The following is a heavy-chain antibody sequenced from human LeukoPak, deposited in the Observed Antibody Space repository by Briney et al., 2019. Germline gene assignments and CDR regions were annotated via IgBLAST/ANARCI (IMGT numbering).Heavy chain of an antibody. V-gene: IGHV3-23*01. Sequence: GGSLRLSCAASGFTFSSYAMSWVRQAPGKGLEWASATSGSGGSTYYADSVKGRFTISRDNSKNTLYLQMNSLRAEDTAVYYCAKNRRYSYGYADYWGQGTLVTVSS. J-gene: IGHJ4*02. CDR3: AKNRRYSYGYADY. CDR2: TSGSGGST. D-gene: IGHD5-18*01. CDR1: GFTFSSYA.